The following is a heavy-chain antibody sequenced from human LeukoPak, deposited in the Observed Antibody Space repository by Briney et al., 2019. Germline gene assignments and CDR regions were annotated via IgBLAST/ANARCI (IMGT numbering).Heavy chain of an antibody. D-gene: IGHD3-22*01. CDR3: ARNPYYYDSSGYSFDY. J-gene: IGHJ4*02. CDR2: IYYSGST. Sequence: SETLSLTCTVSGGSISSSSYYWGWIRQPPGKGLEWIGSIYYSGSTYYNPSRKSRVTISVDTSKNQFSLKLSSVTAADTAVYYCARNPYYYDSSGYSFDYWGQGTLVTVSS. V-gene: IGHV4-39*01. CDR1: GGSISSSSYY.